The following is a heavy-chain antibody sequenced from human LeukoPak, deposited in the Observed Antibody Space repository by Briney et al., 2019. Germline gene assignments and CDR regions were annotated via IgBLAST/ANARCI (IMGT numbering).Heavy chain of an antibody. CDR3: ASLGTLVP. D-gene: IGHD3-9*01. CDR2: INTDGSIT. Sequence: GGSLSLSCAASGFTFSTYLMHWVRQAPGKGLVWVSRINTDGSITTYADSVKGRFTISRDNAKNTLYLQMNSLRDEDTAVYYCASLGTLVPWGQGTLVTVSS. CDR1: GFTFSTYL. V-gene: IGHV3-74*03. J-gene: IGHJ5*02.